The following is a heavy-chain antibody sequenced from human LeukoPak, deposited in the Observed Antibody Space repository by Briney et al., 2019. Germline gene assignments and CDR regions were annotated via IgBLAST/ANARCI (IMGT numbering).Heavy chain of an antibody. CDR2: IIPIFGTA. J-gene: IGHJ4*02. D-gene: IGHD1-26*01. Sequence: SVKVSCKASGYTFINYGINWVRQAPGQGLEWMGGIIPIFGTANYAQKFQGRVTITADESTSTAYMELSSLRSEDTAVYYCARKLVGATPFDYWGQGTLVTVSS. V-gene: IGHV1-69*13. CDR3: ARKLVGATPFDY. CDR1: GYTFINYG.